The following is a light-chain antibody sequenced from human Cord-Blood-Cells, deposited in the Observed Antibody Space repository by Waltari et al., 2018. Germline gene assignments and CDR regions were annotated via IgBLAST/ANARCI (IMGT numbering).Light chain of an antibody. CDR1: QSICSY. J-gene: IGKJ3*01. CDR3: QQSYSTPPFT. Sequence: DIQMTQSPSSLSASVGDRVTITCRASQSICSYLNWYQQKPGKATKLLIYAASSLQSGVPSRFSGSGSGTDFTLTISSLQPEDFATYYCQQSYSTPPFTFGPGTKVDIK. CDR2: AAS. V-gene: IGKV1-39*01.